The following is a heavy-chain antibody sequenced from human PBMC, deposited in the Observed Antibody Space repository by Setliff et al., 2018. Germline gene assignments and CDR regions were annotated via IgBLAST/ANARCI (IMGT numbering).Heavy chain of an antibody. Sequence: LSLSCAASGFAFRGYEMNWVRQTPGKGLEWVSYINSGGSKVYYADSVKGRFTISRDNSKNTLYLQMNSLRPEDTAVYYCARTCSGSGCYAGLESWGQGTPVAVSS. V-gene: IGHV3-48*03. J-gene: IGHJ4*02. CDR3: ARTCSGSGCYAGLES. CDR1: GFAFRGYE. D-gene: IGHD2-15*01. CDR2: INSGGSKV.